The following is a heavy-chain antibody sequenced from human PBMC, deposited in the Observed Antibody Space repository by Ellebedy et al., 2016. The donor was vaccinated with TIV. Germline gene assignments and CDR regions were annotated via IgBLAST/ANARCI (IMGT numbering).Heavy chain of an antibody. J-gene: IGHJ4*02. CDR2: IYPGDSET. Sequence: PGGSLRLSCEGSGYSFTTYWIGRVRQMPGIGLQWMGIIYPGDSETITRYSPSFQGHVTISVDNSINTAYLQWSSLKASDTAMYYCARQGERPFDFWGQGTLVTVSS. CDR1: GYSFTTYW. D-gene: IGHD1-1*01. CDR3: ARQGERPFDF. V-gene: IGHV5-51*01.